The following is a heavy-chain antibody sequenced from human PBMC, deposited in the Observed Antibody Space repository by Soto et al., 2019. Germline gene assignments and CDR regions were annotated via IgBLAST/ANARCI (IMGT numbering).Heavy chain of an antibody. CDR3: ARSQGSSTSLEIYYYYYYGMDV. J-gene: IGHJ6*02. D-gene: IGHD2-2*01. V-gene: IGHV1-69*01. CDR2: IIPISGTA. Sequence: QVQLVLSGAEVKKPGSSVKVSCKASGGTFSSYAISWVRQAPGQGLEWMGGIIPISGTANYAQKFQGRVTITADESTSTAYMELSSLRSEDTAVYYCARSQGSSTSLEIYYYYYYGMDVWGQGTTVTGSS. CDR1: GGTFSSYA.